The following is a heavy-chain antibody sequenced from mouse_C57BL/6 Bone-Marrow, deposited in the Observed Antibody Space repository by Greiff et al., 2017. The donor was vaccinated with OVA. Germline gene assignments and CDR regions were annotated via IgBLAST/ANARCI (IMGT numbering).Heavy chain of an antibody. D-gene: IGHD1-1*01. CDR1: GFTFSSYG. V-gene: IGHV5-6*01. CDR2: ISSGGSYT. CDR3: ARHLLPPYAMDY. Sequence: EVQRVESGGDLVKPGGSLKLSCAASGFTFSSYGMSWVRQTPDKRLEWVATISSGGSYTYYPDSVKGRFTISRDNAKNTLYLQMSSLKSEDTAMYYGARHLLPPYAMDYWGQGTSVTVSS. J-gene: IGHJ4*01.